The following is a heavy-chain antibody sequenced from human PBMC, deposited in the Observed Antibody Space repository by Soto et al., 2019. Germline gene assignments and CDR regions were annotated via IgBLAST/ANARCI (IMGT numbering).Heavy chain of an antibody. J-gene: IGHJ4*02. Sequence: ASVKVSCKASGYTFTGHAIHWVRQAPGQRLEWMGWINAGNGNTKYSQKFQGRVTITRDTSASTAYMELSSLRSEDTAVYYCARDRVVTQGYLDYWGQRTLVTVSS. V-gene: IGHV1-3*01. CDR2: INAGNGNT. CDR3: ARDRVVTQGYLDY. CDR1: GYTFTGHA. D-gene: IGHD2-15*01.